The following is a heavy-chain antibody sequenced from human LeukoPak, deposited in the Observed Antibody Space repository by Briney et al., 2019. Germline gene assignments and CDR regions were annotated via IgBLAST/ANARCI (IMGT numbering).Heavy chain of an antibody. CDR1: GFTVSSNY. D-gene: IGHD5-18*01. CDR3: ASGYSREREDY. J-gene: IGHJ4*02. CDR2: IYSGGST. Sequence: GGSLRLSCAASGFTVSSNYMSWVRQAPGKGLEWVSVIYSGGSTYYADSVKGRFTISRDNSKNTLYLQMNSLRAEDTAVYYCASGYSREREDYWGQGTLVTVSS. V-gene: IGHV3-66*02.